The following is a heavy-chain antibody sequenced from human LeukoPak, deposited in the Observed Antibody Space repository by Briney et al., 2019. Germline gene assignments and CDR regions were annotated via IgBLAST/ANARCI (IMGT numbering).Heavy chain of an antibody. D-gene: IGHD2-8*01. Sequence: GGSLRLFCAASGFTFSSYEMNWVRQAPGKGLEWVSYISSSGSTIYYADSVKGRFTISRDNAKNSLYLQMNSLRAEDTAVYYCARDKGVLDFDYWGQGTLVTVSS. CDR2: ISSSGSTI. CDR1: GFTFSSYE. J-gene: IGHJ4*02. V-gene: IGHV3-48*03. CDR3: ARDKGVLDFDY.